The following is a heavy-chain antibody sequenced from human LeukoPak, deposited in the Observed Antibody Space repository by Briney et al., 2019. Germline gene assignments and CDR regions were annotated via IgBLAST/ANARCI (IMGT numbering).Heavy chain of an antibody. V-gene: IGHV4-34*01. CDR3: APGWPTLDY. J-gene: IGHJ4*02. CDR2: INHSGST. Sequence: SETLSLXCAVYGGSFSGYYWSWIRQPPGKGLEWIGEINHSGSTNYNPSLKSRVTISVDTSKNQFSLKLSSVTAADTAVYYCAPGWPTLDYWGQGTLVTVSS. CDR1: GGSFSGYY. D-gene: IGHD2-15*01.